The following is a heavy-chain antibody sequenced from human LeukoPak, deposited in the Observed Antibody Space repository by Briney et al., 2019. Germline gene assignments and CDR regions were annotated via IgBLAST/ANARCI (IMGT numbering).Heavy chain of an antibody. Sequence: SVKVSCKASGGTFSSYAISWVRQAPGQGLERMGRIIPILGIANYAQKFQGRVTITADKSTSTAYMELSSLRSEDTAVYYCARTLYYDSSGYYYPPPQGTPFFDYWGQGTLVTVSS. J-gene: IGHJ4*02. D-gene: IGHD3-22*01. V-gene: IGHV1-69*04. CDR2: IIPILGIA. CDR1: GGTFSSYA. CDR3: ARTLYYDSSGYYYPPPQGTPFFDY.